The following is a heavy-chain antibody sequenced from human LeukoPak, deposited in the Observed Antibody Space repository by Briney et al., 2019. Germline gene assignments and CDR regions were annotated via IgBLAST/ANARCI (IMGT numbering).Heavy chain of an antibody. CDR3: ARHFYCSSTSCYSYGMDV. CDR2: IKHDGSEK. J-gene: IGHJ6*02. V-gene: IGHV3-7*01. CDR1: GFTFSRYW. Sequence: GGSLRLSCEVSGFTFSRYWMSRVRQAPGKGLEWVANIKHDGSEKYHVDSVKGRFTISRDNAKNSLYLQMNSLRAEDTAVYYCARHFYCSSTSCYSYGMDVWGQGTTVTVSS. D-gene: IGHD2-2*01.